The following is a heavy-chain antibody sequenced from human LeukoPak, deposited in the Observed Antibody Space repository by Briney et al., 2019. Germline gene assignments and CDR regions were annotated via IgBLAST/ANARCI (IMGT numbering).Heavy chain of an antibody. CDR1: GFTFSSYA. CDR3: AKDPSWSGYFDY. D-gene: IGHD6-13*01. CDR2: ISGSGGST. J-gene: IGHJ4*02. V-gene: IGHV3-23*01. Sequence: GGSLRLSCAASGFTFSSYAMSWVRQAPGKGLEWVSAISGSGGSTYYADSVKGRFTICRDNSKNTQYLQMNSLRAEDTAVYYCAKDPSWSGYFDYWGQGTLVTVSS.